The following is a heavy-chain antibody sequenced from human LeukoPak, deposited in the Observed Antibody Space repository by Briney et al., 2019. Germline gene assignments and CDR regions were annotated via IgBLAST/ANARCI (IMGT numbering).Heavy chain of an antibody. CDR1: DGSMTNYY. CDR3: AGVVYSSGWYRLY. J-gene: IGHJ4*02. CDR2: MRTSGNN. Sequence: PSETLSLTCTVSDGSMTNYYWSWLRQPAGKGLEWIGRMRTSGNNNYNPSLASRVTMSVDTSKKQLSLKLSSVTAADTAVYYCAGVVYSSGWYRLYWGQGTLVTVSS. D-gene: IGHD6-19*01. V-gene: IGHV4-4*07.